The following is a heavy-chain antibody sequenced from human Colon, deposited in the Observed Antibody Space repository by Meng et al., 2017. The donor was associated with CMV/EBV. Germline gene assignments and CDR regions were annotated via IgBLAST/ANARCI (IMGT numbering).Heavy chain of an antibody. CDR2: IKSDGSKT. V-gene: IGHV3-74*03. CDR3: AQPGGYGDYGMDV. Sequence: WESLKISCAASGFTFSDYWMHWVRQVPGKGLVWVSRIKSDGSKTEYAESVRGRFTISRDNAKNTLYLEMNTLSVEDTAVYYCAQPGGYGDYGMDVWGKGTMVTVSS. CDR1: GFTFSDYW. J-gene: IGHJ6*04. D-gene: IGHD4-17*01.